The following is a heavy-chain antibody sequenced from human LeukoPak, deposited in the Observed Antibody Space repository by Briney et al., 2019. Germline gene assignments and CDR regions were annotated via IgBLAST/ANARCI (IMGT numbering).Heavy chain of an antibody. CDR2: ISSSSSYI. Sequence: GGSLRLSCVASGLTFGDYGMNWVRQSPGKGLEWVSSISSSSSYIYYADSVKGRFTISRDNAKNSLYLQMNSLRAEDTAVYYCARVGAMIGALNALDIWGQGTMVTVSS. V-gene: IGHV3-21*01. CDR1: GLTFGDYG. J-gene: IGHJ3*02. CDR3: ARVGAMIGALNALDI. D-gene: IGHD5-12*01.